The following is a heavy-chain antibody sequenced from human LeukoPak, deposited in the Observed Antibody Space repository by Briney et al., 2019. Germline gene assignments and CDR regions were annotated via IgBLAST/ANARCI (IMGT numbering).Heavy chain of an antibody. CDR1: GGTFSGYS. D-gene: IGHD3-22*01. CDR2: IDYSGST. CDR3: VRGRYYFDTSGVFDY. J-gene: IGHJ4*02. Sequence: SETLSLTCSVYGGTFSGYSWGWIRQPPGEGLEWIGEIDYSGSTNYNPSLKSRVTISVDTSKNQFSLKLSSLTAADTAVYYCVRGRYYFDTSGVFDYWGQGTLVTVSS. V-gene: IGHV4-34*01.